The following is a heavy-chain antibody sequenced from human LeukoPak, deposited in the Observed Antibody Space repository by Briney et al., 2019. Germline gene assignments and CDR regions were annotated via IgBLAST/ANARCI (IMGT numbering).Heavy chain of an antibody. CDR3: ARGVDMVRGYFDY. D-gene: IGHD3-10*01. J-gene: IGHJ4*02. CDR1: SGSISTSNYY. CDR2: IYYSGNT. V-gene: IGHV4-39*07. Sequence: SETLSLTCTVSSGSISTSNYYWGWVRQPPGKGLEWIGSIYYSGNTYYNASLKSQVSISIDTSKNQFSLKLSSVTAADTAVYYCARGVDMVRGYFDYWGQGTLVTVSS.